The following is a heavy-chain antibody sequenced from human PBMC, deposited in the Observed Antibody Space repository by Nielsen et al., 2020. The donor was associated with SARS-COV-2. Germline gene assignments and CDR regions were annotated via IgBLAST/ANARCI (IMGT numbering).Heavy chain of an antibody. D-gene: IGHD1-1*01. CDR2: TYNSGST. CDR3: SRYKFGGSYDY. J-gene: IGHJ4*02. Sequence: SEPLSLTCTVSSGSISNYYWSWIRQPPGKGLEWIGYTYNSGSTYYNPSLKSRVTKSVDPSKNQFSLKLSSVTAADTAVYYRSRYKFGGSYDYWGQGILVTVSS. V-gene: IGHV4-59*12. CDR1: SGSISNYY.